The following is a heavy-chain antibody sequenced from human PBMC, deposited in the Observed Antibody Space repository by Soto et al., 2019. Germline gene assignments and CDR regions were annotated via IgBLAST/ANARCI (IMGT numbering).Heavy chain of an antibody. CDR3: VKGYGNGDV. V-gene: IGHV3-23*01. Sequence: EVQLLESGGGLVQPGGSLRLSCAASGFTFSTYSMNWVRQAPGNGLEWVSAISGSGGSIHYADSVKGRFTISRDKSKNTVYLQMNSLRDEDTAEYHWVKGYGNGDVWGQGTTVTVSS. CDR2: ISGSGGSI. D-gene: IGHD1-1*01. CDR1: GFTFSTYS. J-gene: IGHJ6*02.